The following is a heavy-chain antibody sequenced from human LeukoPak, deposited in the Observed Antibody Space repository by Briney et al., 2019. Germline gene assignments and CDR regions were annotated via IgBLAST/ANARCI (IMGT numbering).Heavy chain of an antibody. CDR3: GVNSDY. CDR1: GFTFSDGW. CDR2: IKSKTDGGTT. D-gene: IGHD4-23*01. J-gene: IGHJ4*02. Sequence: GGSLRLSCAVSGFTFSDGWMNWVRQAPGKGLEWVGRIKSKTDGGTTDYAAPVKGRFTISRDNSKNTLYLQMNSLRAEDTAVYYCGVNSDYWGQGTLVTVSS. V-gene: IGHV3-15*01.